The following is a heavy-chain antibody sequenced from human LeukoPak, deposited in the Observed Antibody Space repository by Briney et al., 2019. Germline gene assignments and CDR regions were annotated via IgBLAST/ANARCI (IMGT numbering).Heavy chain of an antibody. CDR1: GYSISSGYY. D-gene: IGHD5-24*01. J-gene: IGHJ3*02. CDR2: IYHSGST. V-gene: IGHV4-38-2*01. CDR3: ARGQRWLQYDDAFDI. Sequence: SETLSLTCAVSGYSISSGYYWGWIRQPPGKGLEWIGSIYHSGSTYYNPSLESRVTISLDTSKNQFSLKLSSVTAADTAVYYWARGQRWLQYDDAFDIWGQGTMVIVSS.